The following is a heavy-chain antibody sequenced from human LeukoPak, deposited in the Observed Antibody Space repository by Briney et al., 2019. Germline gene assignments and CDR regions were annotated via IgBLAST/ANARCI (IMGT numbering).Heavy chain of an antibody. J-gene: IGHJ4*02. Sequence: SETLSLTCAVYGGSLSGYYWSWIRQPPGKGLEWIGTIYYSGTTYYNPSLKSRATISVDTSENQFSLKLSSVTAADTAVYYCARRGSGSRGDFDYWGQGTLVTVSS. CDR1: GGSLSGYY. V-gene: IGHV4-34*01. D-gene: IGHD2-15*01. CDR3: ARRGSGSRGDFDY. CDR2: IYYSGTT.